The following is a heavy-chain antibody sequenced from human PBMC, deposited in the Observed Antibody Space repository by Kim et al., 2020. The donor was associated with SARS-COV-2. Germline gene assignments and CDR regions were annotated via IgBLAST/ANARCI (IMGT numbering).Heavy chain of an antibody. J-gene: IGHJ4*02. CDR1: GYTFTNYY. Sequence: ASVKVSCKASGYTFTNYYIHWVRQAPGQGLEWMGIINASGGSTNYAQKFQGRVTMTRDTSTSTVYMELSSLISEDTAVYYCARNQYCGSITCYHYWGQGTLVTVSS. CDR3: ARNQYCGSITCYHY. V-gene: IGHV1-46*01. CDR2: INASGGST. D-gene: IGHD2-2*01.